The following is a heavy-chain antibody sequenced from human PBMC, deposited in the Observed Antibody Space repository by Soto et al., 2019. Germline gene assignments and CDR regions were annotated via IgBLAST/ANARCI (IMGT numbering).Heavy chain of an antibody. V-gene: IGHV1-69*12. CDR2: IIPIFGTA. Sequence: QVQLVQSGAEVKKPGSSVKVSCKASGGTFSSYAISWVRQAPGQGFEWMGGIIPIFGTANYAQKFQGRVTITAHESTSTAYMELSSLRYEDTAVYYCASTELVPGGMDVWGQGTTVTVSS. CDR1: GGTFSSYA. J-gene: IGHJ6*02. CDR3: ASTELVPGGMDV. D-gene: IGHD6-13*01.